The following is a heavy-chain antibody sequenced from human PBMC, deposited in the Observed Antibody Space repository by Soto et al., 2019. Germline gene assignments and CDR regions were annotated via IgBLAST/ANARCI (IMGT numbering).Heavy chain of an antibody. Sequence: SVKVSCKASGGTFSSYAISWVRQAPGQGLEWMGGIVPIFGTANYAQKFQGRVTITADESTSTAYMELSSLRSEDTAVYYCASARLWSGYYSGNYYYYGMDVWGQGTTVTVSS. CDR3: ASARLWSGYYSGNYYYYGMDV. J-gene: IGHJ6*02. CDR1: GGTFSSYA. V-gene: IGHV1-69*13. D-gene: IGHD3-3*01. CDR2: IVPIFGTA.